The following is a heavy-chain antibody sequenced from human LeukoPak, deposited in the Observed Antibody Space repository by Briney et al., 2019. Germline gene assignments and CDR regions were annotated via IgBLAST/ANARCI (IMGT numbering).Heavy chain of an antibody. CDR2: ISGSGGST. CDR1: GFTFSSYA. D-gene: IGHD3-22*01. J-gene: IGHJ4*02. CDR3: AKDHYYNNSGYYYVGPFGY. Sequence: GGSLRLSCAASGFTFSSYAISWVRQAPGKGLEWVSSISGSGGSTYYADSVKGRFTISRDNSKSTLYLQMNSLRAEDTAVYYCAKDHYYNNSGYYYVGPFGYWGQGTLVTVSS. V-gene: IGHV3-23*01.